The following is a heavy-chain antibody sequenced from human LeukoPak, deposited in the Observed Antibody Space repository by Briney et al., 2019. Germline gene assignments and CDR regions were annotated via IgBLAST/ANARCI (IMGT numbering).Heavy chain of an antibody. CDR2: IYHSGST. Sequence: SETLSLTCTVSGYSISSGNYWDWIRQPPGKGLEWIGSIYHSGSTYYNPSLKSRVTISVDTSKNQFSLKLSSVTAADTAVYYCAREGYYDSSGYSGSVNAFDIWGQGTMVTVSS. CDR3: AREGYYDSSGYSGSVNAFDI. D-gene: IGHD3-22*01. J-gene: IGHJ3*02. V-gene: IGHV4-38-2*02. CDR1: GYSISSGNY.